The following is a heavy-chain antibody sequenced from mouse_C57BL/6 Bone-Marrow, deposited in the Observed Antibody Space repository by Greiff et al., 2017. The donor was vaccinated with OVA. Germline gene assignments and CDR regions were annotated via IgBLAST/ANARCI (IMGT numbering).Heavy chain of an antibody. Sequence: EVQVVESGGGLVQPKGSLKLSCAASGFSFNTYAMNWVRQAPGKGLEWVARIRSKSNNYATYYADSVKDGFTISRDDSESMLYLQMNNLKTEDTAMYYCVRQSGYQFSHWYFDVWGTGTTVTVSS. CDR1: GFSFNTYA. J-gene: IGHJ1*03. V-gene: IGHV10-1*01. D-gene: IGHD2-2*01. CDR2: IRSKSNNYAT. CDR3: VRQSGYQFSHWYFDV.